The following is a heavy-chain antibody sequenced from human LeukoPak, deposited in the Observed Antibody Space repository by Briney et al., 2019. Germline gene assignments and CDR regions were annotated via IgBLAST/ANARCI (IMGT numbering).Heavy chain of an antibody. J-gene: IGHJ4*02. Sequence: SETLSLTCTVSGGSISSGSYYWSWIRQPAGKGLEWIGRIYTSGSTNYNPSLKSRVTISVDTSKNQFSLKLSSVTAADTAVYYCARDNYYDSSGYYMYYFDYWGQGTLVTVSS. CDR2: IYTSGST. CDR3: ARDNYYDSSGYYMYYFDY. V-gene: IGHV4-61*02. D-gene: IGHD3-22*01. CDR1: GGSISSGSYY.